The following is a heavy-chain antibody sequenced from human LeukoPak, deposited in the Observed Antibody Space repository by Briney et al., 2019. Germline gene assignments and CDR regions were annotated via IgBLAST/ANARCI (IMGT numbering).Heavy chain of an antibody. V-gene: IGHV4-59*01. J-gene: IGHJ4*02. CDR2: IYYSGST. CDR3: ARDRGYSDY. CDR1: GGSISSYY. Sequence: SETLSLTCTVSGGSISSYYWSWIRQPPGKGLEWIGYIYYSGSTNYIPSLKSRVTISVDTSKSQFSLKLSSVTAADTAVYYCARDRGYSDYWGQGTLVTVSS.